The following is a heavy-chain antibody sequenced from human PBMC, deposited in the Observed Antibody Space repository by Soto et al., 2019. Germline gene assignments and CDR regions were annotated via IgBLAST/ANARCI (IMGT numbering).Heavy chain of an antibody. CDR2: ISGSGGST. Sequence: EVQLLESGGGLVQPGGSLRLSCAASGFTFSSYAMSCVRQAPGKGLEWVSAISGSGGSTYYADSVKGRFTISRDNSKNTLYLQMNSLRAEDTAVYYCAKDPHYYDSSGYYYGSDYWGQGTLVTVSS. CDR1: GFTFSSYA. D-gene: IGHD3-22*01. J-gene: IGHJ4*02. CDR3: AKDPHYYDSSGYYYGSDY. V-gene: IGHV3-23*01.